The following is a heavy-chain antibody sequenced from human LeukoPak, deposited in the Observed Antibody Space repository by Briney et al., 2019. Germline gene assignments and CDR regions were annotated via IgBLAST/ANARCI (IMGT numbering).Heavy chain of an antibody. D-gene: IGHD4-17*01. CDR1: GGSINIYY. V-gene: IGHV4-4*07. CDR2: IYTSGST. J-gene: IGHJ5*02. CDR3: ARGPLTVTRGFDP. Sequence: SETLSLTCTVSGGSINIYYWSWIRQPAGKGLEWIGRIYTSGSTNYNPSLKSRVTTSVDTSKNQFSLKLSSVTAADTAIYYCARGPLTVTRGFDPWGQGTLVTVSS.